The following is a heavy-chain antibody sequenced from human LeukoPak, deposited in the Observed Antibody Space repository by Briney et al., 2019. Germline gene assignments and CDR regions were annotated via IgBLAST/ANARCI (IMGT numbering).Heavy chain of an antibody. V-gene: IGHV3-49*03. J-gene: IGHJ3*02. CDR2: IRSKAYGGTT. CDR1: GFTFGDYA. CDR3: TGHYDFWSGYRGDAFDI. D-gene: IGHD3-3*01. Sequence: PGGSLRLSCTASGFTFGDYAMSWFRQAPGKGLEWVGFIRSKAYGGTTEYAASVKGRFTISRDDSKSIAYLQMNSLKTEDTAVYYCTGHYDFWSGYRGDAFDIWGQGTMVTVSS.